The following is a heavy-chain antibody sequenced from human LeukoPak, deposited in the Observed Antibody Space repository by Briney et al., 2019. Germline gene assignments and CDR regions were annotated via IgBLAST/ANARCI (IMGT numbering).Heavy chain of an antibody. J-gene: IGHJ6*03. Sequence: SETLSLTCAAYGGSFSGYYWSWIRQPPGKGLEWIGEINHSGSTNYNPSLKSRVTISVDTSKNQFSLKLSSVTAADTAVYYCARVDRDTAMVIGDYYMDVWGKGTTVTVSS. CDR1: GGSFSGYY. V-gene: IGHV4-34*01. CDR2: INHSGST. D-gene: IGHD5-18*01. CDR3: ARVDRDTAMVIGDYYMDV.